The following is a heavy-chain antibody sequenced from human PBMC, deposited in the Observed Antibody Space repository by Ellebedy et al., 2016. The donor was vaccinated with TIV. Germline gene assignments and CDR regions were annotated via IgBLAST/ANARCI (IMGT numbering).Heavy chain of an antibody. D-gene: IGHD4-23*01. J-gene: IGHJ4*02. CDR3: ARHSYGGNSGLDY. CDR1: GFTFDDYC. V-gene: IGHV3-20*04. CDR2: INWNGDIT. Sequence: GESLKISCGASGFTFDDYCMSWVCPVPGKGLEWLSDINWNGDITTYADAVRGRFTVSRDHAKNSLSVQINRLGAEDTALYFCARHSYGGNSGLDYWGRGILVTVSS.